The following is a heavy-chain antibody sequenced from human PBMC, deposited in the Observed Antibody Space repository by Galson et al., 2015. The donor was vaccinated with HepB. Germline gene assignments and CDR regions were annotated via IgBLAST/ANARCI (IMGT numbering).Heavy chain of an antibody. CDR3: AREGVWSRWTIGTTGALDI. CDR1: GYTFTSHD. Sequence: SVKVSCKASGYTFTSHDIAWVRQAPGQGLEWMGWISAHSGNKYYAKTLQDRVTMTTDTSTSTAYMELRSLRSDDTAIYYCAREGVWSRWTIGTTGALDIWGQGTMVIVS. J-gene: IGHJ3*02. CDR2: ISAHSGNK. D-gene: IGHD1-1*01. V-gene: IGHV1-18*01.